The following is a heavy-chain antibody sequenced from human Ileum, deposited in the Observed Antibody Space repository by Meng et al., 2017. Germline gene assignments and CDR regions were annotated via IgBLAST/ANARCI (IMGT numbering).Heavy chain of an antibody. Sequence: EVQLVESGGGLVKPVGSLRLSCAASGFPFSSHSMNWIRQAPGKRLEWVSFISSGSDYVYYGDSVRGRFTVSRDNAKNALYLQMDSLRVEDTALYFCARHLGYCSGGSCHQWGQGTLVTVSS. J-gene: IGHJ4*02. V-gene: IGHV3-21*04. CDR3: ARHLGYCSGGSCHQ. CDR2: ISSGSDYV. CDR1: GFPFSSHS. D-gene: IGHD2-15*01.